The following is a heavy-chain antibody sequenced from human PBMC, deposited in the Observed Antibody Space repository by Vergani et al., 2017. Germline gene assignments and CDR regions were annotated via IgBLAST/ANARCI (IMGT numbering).Heavy chain of an antibody. CDR1: GGSISSSSYY. Sequence: QLQLQESGPGLVKPSETLSLTCTVSGGSISSSSYYWGWIRQPPGKGLEWIGSIHYSGSTYYNPSLKSRVTISVDTSKNQFSLKLSSVTAADTAVYYCARGDGYNFDYWGQGTLVTVSS. V-gene: IGHV4-39*01. J-gene: IGHJ4*02. CDR3: ARGDGYNFDY. CDR2: IHYSGST. D-gene: IGHD5-24*01.